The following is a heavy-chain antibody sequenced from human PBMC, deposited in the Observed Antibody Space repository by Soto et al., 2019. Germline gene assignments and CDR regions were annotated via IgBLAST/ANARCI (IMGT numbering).Heavy chain of an antibody. D-gene: IGHD6-19*01. V-gene: IGHV3-30*09. CDR1: GFTFSSYS. CDR3: ARDRLGVAVAGTLNF. J-gene: IGHJ4*02. CDR2: ISYDGSTK. Sequence: GGSLRLSCAASGFTFSSYSMHWVRQAPGKGLEWVAAISYDGSTKYYADSVKGRFAISRDNSKNTLYVEMNSLRPEDTAVYYCARDRLGVAVAGTLNFWGQGTLVTVSS.